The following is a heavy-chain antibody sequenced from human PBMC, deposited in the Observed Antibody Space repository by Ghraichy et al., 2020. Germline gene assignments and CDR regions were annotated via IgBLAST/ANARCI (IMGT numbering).Heavy chain of an antibody. CDR1: GSSFSSDW. D-gene: IGHD1-7*01. CDR3: SRDGNYKLDH. CDR2: IKSDGVT. J-gene: IGHJ4*02. Sequence: GSLRLSCAASGSSFSSDWMHWVRQAPGKGLVWVSRIKSDGVTMYTDSVKGRFTVSRDIATNTLFLQMNSLTVDDTAVYYCSRDGNYKLDHWGQGTLVTVSS. V-gene: IGHV3-74*03.